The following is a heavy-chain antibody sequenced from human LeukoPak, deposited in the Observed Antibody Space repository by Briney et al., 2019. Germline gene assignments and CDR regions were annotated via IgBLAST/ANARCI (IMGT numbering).Heavy chain of an antibody. CDR2: IFCSGST. V-gene: IGHV4-39*01. CDR3: ARRVGIAARRWFDP. Sequence: NPSETLSLTCTVSGGSISSSSYYWGWIRQPPGKGLEWIGSIFCSGSTYYNPSLKSRVTISLDTSKNQFSLKLNSVTAADTAVYYCARRVGIAARRWFDPWGQGTLVTVSS. J-gene: IGHJ5*02. CDR1: GGSISSSSYY. D-gene: IGHD6-6*01.